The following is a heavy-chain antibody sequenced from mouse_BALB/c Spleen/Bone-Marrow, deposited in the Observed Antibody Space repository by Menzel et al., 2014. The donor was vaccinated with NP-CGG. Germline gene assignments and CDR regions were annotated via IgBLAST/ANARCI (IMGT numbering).Heavy chain of an antibody. CDR1: GYTFTDYW. J-gene: IGHJ4*01. Sequence: VKLQEPGAELVMPGASVKMSCKASGYTFTDYWMHWVKQRPGQGLEWIGAIDTSDSYTSYNQKFQGKATLTVDESSSTAYMLRSSLTAEDSAVYYCAREDYGYGAMDYWGQGNSVPVSS. V-gene: IGHV1-69*01. CDR2: IDTSDSYT. D-gene: IGHD2-2*01. CDR3: AREDYGYGAMDY.